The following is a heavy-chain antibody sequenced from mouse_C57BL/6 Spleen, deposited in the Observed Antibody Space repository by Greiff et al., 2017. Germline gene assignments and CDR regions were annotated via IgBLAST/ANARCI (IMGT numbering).Heavy chain of an antibody. CDR2: INPYNGCT. CDR1: GYTFTDYY. Sequence: EVQLQQSGPVLVKPGASVKMSCKASGYTFTDYYMNWVKQSHGKSLEWIGVINPYNGCTSYNQKFKGKATLTVDKSSSTAYMELNSLTSEDSAVYYCARRGNYYYYAMDYWGQGTSVTVSS. CDR3: ARRGNYYYYAMDY. D-gene: IGHD2-1*01. J-gene: IGHJ4*01. V-gene: IGHV1-19*01.